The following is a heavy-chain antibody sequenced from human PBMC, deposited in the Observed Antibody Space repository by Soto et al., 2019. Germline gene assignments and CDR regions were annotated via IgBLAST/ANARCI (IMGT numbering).Heavy chain of an antibody. Sequence: ASVKVSCKASGYTFTSYAIHWVRQAPGQRLEWMGWINAGNGNTKYSQKFQGRVTMTEDTSTDTAYMELSSLRSEDTAVYYCATAYDCISTSCSFDYWGQGTLVTVSS. D-gene: IGHD2-2*01. J-gene: IGHJ4*02. CDR3: ATAYDCISTSCSFDY. V-gene: IGHV1-3*01. CDR2: INAGNGNT. CDR1: GYTFTSYA.